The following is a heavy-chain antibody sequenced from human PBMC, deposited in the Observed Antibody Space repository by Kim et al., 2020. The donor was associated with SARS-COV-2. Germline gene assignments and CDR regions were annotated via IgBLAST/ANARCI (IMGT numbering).Heavy chain of an antibody. CDR3: ARRGGSIAAAGTDY. Sequence: SETLSLTCTVSGGSISSSSYYWGWIRQPPGKGLEWIGSIYYSGSTYYNPSLKSRVTISVDTSKNQFSLKLSSVTAADTAVYYCARRGGSIAAAGTDYWGQGTLVTVSS. V-gene: IGHV4-39*01. CDR2: IYYSGST. J-gene: IGHJ4*02. CDR1: GGSISSSSYY. D-gene: IGHD6-13*01.